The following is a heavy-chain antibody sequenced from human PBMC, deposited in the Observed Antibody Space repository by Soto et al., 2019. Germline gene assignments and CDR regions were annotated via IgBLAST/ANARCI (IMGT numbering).Heavy chain of an antibody. D-gene: IGHD3-3*01. CDR3: ASGYYDFWSANQRGFDY. CDR1: GGSISSYY. Sequence: SETLSLTCTVSGGSISSYYWSWIRQPPGKGLEWIGYFFYSGSTNYNPSLKSRVTISVDTSKNQFSLKLNSVTAADTAVYYCASGYYDFWSANQRGFDYWGQGTLVTVSS. V-gene: IGHV4-59*01. CDR2: FFYSGST. J-gene: IGHJ4*02.